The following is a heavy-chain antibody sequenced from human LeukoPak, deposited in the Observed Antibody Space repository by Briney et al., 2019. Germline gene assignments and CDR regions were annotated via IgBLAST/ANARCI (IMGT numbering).Heavy chain of an antibody. CDR1: GGSVSSGSYS. D-gene: IGHD2-8*01. CDR3: SRENGAFSPFGY. CDR2: IYYSGST. Sequence: SETLSLTCTVSGGSVSSGSYSWSWIRQPPGKGLEWIGYIYYSGSTSYNPSLKSRVTVSLDKSKNHLSLNLTSVTAADTAVYYCSRENGAFSPFGYWGQGTLVTVPS. J-gene: IGHJ4*02. V-gene: IGHV4-61*03.